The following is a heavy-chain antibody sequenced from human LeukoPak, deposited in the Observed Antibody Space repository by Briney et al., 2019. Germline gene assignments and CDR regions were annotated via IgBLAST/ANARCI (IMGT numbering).Heavy chain of an antibody. CDR3: ARGYGSGSYYLDY. CDR1: GGTFSSYA. J-gene: IGHJ4*02. Sequence: SVKVSCKASGGTFSSYAISWVRQAPGQGLEWMGGIFPIFGTANYAQKFQGRVTITTDESTSTAYMELSSLRSEDTAVYYCARGYGSGSYYLDYWGQGTLVTVSS. CDR2: IFPIFGTA. D-gene: IGHD3-10*01. V-gene: IGHV1-69*05.